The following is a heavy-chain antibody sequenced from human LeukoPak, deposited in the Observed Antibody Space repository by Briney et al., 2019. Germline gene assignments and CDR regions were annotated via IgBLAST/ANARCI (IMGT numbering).Heavy chain of an antibody. V-gene: IGHV1-69*13. CDR1: GGTFSSYA. J-gene: IGHJ4*02. Sequence: SVKVSCKASGGTFSSYAISWVRQAPGQGLEWMGGIIPIFGTANYAQKFQGRVTITADESTSTAYMELSSLRSEDTAVYYCAREYSVLSYFDYWGQGTLVTASS. CDR3: AREYSVLSYFDY. D-gene: IGHD2-15*01. CDR2: IIPIFGTA.